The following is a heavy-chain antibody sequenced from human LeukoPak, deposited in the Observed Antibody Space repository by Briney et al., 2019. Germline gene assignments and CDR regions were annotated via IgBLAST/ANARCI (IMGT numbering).Heavy chain of an antibody. CDR3: TKDWNYAVDP. J-gene: IGHJ5*02. D-gene: IGHD1-7*01. CDR1: GFTFSGSP. CDR2: IRSKADKYAT. V-gene: IGHV3-73*01. Sequence: GGSLKPSCAASGFTFSGSPIHWVRQASGKGLEWVGHIRSKADKYATTYAASLRGRFTISRDDSENTAYLQMNSLRAEDTAVYYCTKDWNYAVDPWGQGTQVTVSS.